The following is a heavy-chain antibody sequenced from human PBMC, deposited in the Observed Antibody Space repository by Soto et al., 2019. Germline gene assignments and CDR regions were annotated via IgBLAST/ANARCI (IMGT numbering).Heavy chain of an antibody. CDR3: ARDSRRLPDSRFDP. CDR2: IGPHNDKT. D-gene: IGHD2-21*02. V-gene: IGHV1-18*01. J-gene: IGHJ5*02. CDR1: GYTFSGYG. Sequence: ASVKVSCKASGYTFSGYGINWLRQAPGQGLEWMGWIGPHNDKTSIAQNFQGRVTMTTDTSTNTVYMELRSLRSDDTAVYYCARDSRRLPDSRFDPWGQGTLVTVSS.